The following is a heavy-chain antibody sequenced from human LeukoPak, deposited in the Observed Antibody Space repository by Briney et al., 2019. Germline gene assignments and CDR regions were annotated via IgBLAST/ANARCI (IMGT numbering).Heavy chain of an antibody. Sequence: PGGSLRLSCVTSGFDFSSHYMNRLRQAPGKGLEWVSSFSDTGSYMYYADSVKGRFTISRDNAKNSLYLQMNSLRADDTAVYYCARGDRRTDYYGSGTYYNFDHWGQGILVTVSS. J-gene: IGHJ4*02. CDR3: ARGDRRTDYYGSGTYYNFDH. CDR2: FSDTGSYM. CDR1: GFDFSSHY. D-gene: IGHD3-10*01. V-gene: IGHV3-21*04.